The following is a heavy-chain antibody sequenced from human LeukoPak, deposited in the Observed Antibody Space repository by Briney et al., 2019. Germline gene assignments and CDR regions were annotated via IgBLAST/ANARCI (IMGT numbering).Heavy chain of an antibody. V-gene: IGHV3-30*04. D-gene: IGHD3-10*01. J-gene: IGHJ6*04. CDR2: ISYDGSDK. Sequence: GGSLRLSCAASRFTLSLYTMHWVRQAPGKGLEWGAVISYDGSDKYYTDSVKGRFTISRDNSKNALYLQMHSLRAEDTAVYYCAKQRLLWFGEFLDVWGKGTTVTISS. CDR3: AKQRLLWFGEFLDV. CDR1: RFTLSLYT.